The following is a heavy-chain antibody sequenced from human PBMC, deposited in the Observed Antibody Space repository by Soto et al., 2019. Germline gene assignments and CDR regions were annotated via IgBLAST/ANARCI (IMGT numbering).Heavy chain of an antibody. V-gene: IGHV4-39*01. CDR2: IYYSGST. Sequence: QLQLQESGPGLVKPSETLSLTCTVSGGSISSSSYYWGWIRQPPGKGLEWIGSIYYSGSTYYNPSLKSRVTISVDTSKNQFSLKLSSVTAADTAVYYCPRLGFSSSSPFDYWGQGTLVTVSS. CDR1: GGSISSSSYY. J-gene: IGHJ4*02. CDR3: PRLGFSSSSPFDY. D-gene: IGHD6-6*01.